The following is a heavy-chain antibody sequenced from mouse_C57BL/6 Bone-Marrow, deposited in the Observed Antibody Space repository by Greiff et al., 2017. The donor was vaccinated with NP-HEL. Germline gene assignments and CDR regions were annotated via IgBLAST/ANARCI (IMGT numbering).Heavy chain of an antibody. D-gene: IGHD2-5*01. J-gene: IGHJ3*01. CDR3: ASLYSNYLAWFAY. V-gene: IGHV1-42*01. CDR2: INPSPGGT. Sequence: VQLQQSGPELVKPGVEGKIGGKVVGCSVTGDYSNWVREVPEKSLEWIGEINPSPGGTTYNQKFKAKATLTVDKSSSTAYMQLKSLTSEDSAVYYCASLYSNYLAWFAYWGQGTLVTVSA. CDR1: GCSVTGDY.